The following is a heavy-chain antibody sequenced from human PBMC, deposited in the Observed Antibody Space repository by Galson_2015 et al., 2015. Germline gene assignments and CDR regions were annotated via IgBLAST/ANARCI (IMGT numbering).Heavy chain of an antibody. CDR1: GYTFISYI. D-gene: IGHD2-15*01. CDR3: ARLPVAATPLDY. CDR2: INVGNGNT. Sequence: SVKVSCKASGYTFISYIMHWVRRAPGQRLEWMGWINVGNGNTKYSQKFQGRVTITRDTSASTAYMELSSLRSEDTAVYYCARLPVAATPLDYWGQGTLVTVSS. V-gene: IGHV1-3*01. J-gene: IGHJ4*02.